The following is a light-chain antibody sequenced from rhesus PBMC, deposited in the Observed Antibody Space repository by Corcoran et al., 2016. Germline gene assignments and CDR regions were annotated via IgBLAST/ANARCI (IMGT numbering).Light chain of an antibody. Sequence: DIQMTQSPSSLSASVGDTVTITFRASQSISSWLAWYQQKPGKAPKLLIYKASSLQSGVPSRFSGSGSGTDFTLTISGLQSEGFAAYYCQQYSSSPFTFGPGTKLDIK. J-gene: IGKJ3*01. CDR1: QSISSW. CDR2: KAS. CDR3: QQYSSSPFT. V-gene: IGKV1-22*01.